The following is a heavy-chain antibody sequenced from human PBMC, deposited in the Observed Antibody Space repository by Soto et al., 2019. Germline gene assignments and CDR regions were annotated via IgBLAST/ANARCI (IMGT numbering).Heavy chain of an antibody. CDR1: GFTVSSNY. CDR2: IYSGGST. Sequence: GGSLRLSCAASGFTVSSNYMSWVRQAPGKGLEWVSVIYSGGSTYYADSVKGRFTISRHNSKNTLYLQMNSLRAEDTAVYYCASRRGIAVAGTWGPLDIWGQGTMVTVSS. CDR3: ASRRGIAVAGTWGPLDI. V-gene: IGHV3-53*04. D-gene: IGHD6-19*01. J-gene: IGHJ3*02.